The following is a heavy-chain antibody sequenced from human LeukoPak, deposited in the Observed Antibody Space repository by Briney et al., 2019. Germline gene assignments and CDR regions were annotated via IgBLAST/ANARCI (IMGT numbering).Heavy chain of an antibody. Sequence: GGSLRLSCAASGFTVSTHYMSWVRQAPGKGLEWVSLLYSGGDTFYADSVKGRFTISRDNSKNTLYLQMNSLPAEDTAVYFCARDSSSFPNYFDYWGQGTLVTVSS. CDR3: ARDSSSFPNYFDY. CDR2: LYSGGDT. D-gene: IGHD6-19*01. V-gene: IGHV3-53*01. CDR1: GFTVSTHY. J-gene: IGHJ4*02.